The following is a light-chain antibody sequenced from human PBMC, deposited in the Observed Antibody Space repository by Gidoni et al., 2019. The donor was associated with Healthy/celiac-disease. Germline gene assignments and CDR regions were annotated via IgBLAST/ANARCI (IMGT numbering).Light chain of an antibody. CDR1: QSVSSN. CDR3: QKYNNWPL. V-gene: IGKV3-15*01. J-gene: IGKJ3*01. CDR2: GAS. Sequence: DIVMTQSPATLSVSPGERATLSCRASQSVSSNLAWYQQKPGQAPRLLIYGASTRATGIPARCSGSGSGTEFTLTISSLQSEDFAVYYWQKYNNWPLFGPGTKVDIK.